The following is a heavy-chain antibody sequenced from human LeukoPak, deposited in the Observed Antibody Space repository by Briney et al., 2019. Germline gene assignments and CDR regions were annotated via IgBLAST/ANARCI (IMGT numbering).Heavy chain of an antibody. CDR2: INSDGSST. CDR3: ARYSSGGSCYSGDY. Sequence: PGGSLRLSCAASGFTFSSYWMHWVRQAPGKGMVWVSRINSDGSSTSYADSVKGRFTISRDNAKNTLYLQMNSLRAEDTAVYYCARYSSGGSCYSGDYWGQGTLVTVSS. J-gene: IGHJ4*02. D-gene: IGHD2-15*01. V-gene: IGHV3-74*01. CDR1: GFTFSSYW.